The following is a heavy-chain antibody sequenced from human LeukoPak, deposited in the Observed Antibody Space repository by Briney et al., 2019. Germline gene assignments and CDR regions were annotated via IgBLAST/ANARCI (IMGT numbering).Heavy chain of an antibody. CDR1: GGSISSGANY. CDR3: ASYYYDSSGPDPPNAFDI. D-gene: IGHD3-22*01. J-gene: IGHJ3*02. CDR2: ISHSESA. V-gene: IGHV4-30-2*05. Sequence: PSETLSLTCTVSGGSISSGANYWSWIRQPPGRGLEWIRYISHSESAYYSPSLESRITISVDTSKNQFSLKLSSVTAADTAVYYCASYYYDSSGPDPPNAFDIWGQGTMVTVSS.